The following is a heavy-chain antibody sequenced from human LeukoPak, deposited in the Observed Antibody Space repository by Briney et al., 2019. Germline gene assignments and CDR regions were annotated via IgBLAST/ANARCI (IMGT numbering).Heavy chain of an antibody. Sequence: GGSLRLSCAASGFTFSDYYMSWIRQAPGKGLEWVSYISSSGSTIYHADSVKGRFTISRDNAKNSLYLQMNSLRAEDTAVYYCARDKYYDSSGYYFLTYYFDYWGQGTLVTVSS. CDR1: GFTFSDYY. V-gene: IGHV3-11*01. CDR2: ISSSGSTI. D-gene: IGHD3-22*01. CDR3: ARDKYYDSSGYYFLTYYFDY. J-gene: IGHJ4*02.